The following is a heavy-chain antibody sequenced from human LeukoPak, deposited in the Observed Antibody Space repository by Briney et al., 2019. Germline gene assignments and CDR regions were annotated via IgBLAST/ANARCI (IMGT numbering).Heavy chain of an antibody. J-gene: IGHJ4*02. V-gene: IGHV5-10-1*01. Sequence: GESLKISCKGSRYSFTSYWMRWVRQIPGKGLEWVGRIDPSDSYTNYSPSFQGHVTISADKSISTAYLQWSSLKASDTAMYYCARGPSYYGSGSTYYFDYWGQGTLVTVSS. CDR2: IDPSDSYT. D-gene: IGHD3-10*01. CDR3: ARGPSYYGSGSTYYFDY. CDR1: RYSFTSYW.